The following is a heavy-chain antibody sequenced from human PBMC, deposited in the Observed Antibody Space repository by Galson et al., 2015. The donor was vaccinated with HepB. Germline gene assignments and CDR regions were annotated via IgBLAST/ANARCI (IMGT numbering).Heavy chain of an antibody. D-gene: IGHD6-19*01. CDR3: ARERSSGWYFGYFDL. V-gene: IGHV1-46*04. J-gene: IGHJ2*01. CDR1: GYTFTSYY. CDR2: INPSGGST. Sequence: SVKVSCKASGYTFTSYYMHWVRQAPGQGLEWMGIINPSGGSTSYAQKLQGRVTMTRDTSTSTVYMELSSLRSEDTAVYYCARERSSGWYFGYFDLWGRGTLVTVSS.